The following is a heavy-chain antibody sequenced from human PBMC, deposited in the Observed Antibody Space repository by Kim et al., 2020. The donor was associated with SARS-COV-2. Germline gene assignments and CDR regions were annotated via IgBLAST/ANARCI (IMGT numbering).Heavy chain of an antibody. V-gene: IGHV4-39*07. D-gene: IGHD1-1*01. Sequence: SETLSLTCTVSGGSISSSSYYWGWIRQPPGKGLEWIGSIYYSGSTYYNPSLKSRVTISVDTSKNQFSLKLSSVTAADTAVYYCARAWGTVVHHHFDYWGQGTLVTVSS. CDR1: GGSISSSSYY. CDR2: IYYSGST. CDR3: ARAWGTVVHHHFDY. J-gene: IGHJ4*02.